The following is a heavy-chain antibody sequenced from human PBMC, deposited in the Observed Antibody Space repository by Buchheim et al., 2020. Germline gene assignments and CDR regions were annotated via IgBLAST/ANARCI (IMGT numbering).Heavy chain of an antibody. CDR2: IQDDGITT. CDR3: ARDDPGIGIDY. Sequence: EVQLVESGGGLVQPGGSLRLSCAASGFTFSTYWMHWVRRAPGKGLVWLAHIQDDGITTGYADSVKGRFTMSRDNAKNTVSLQMNSLGVDDTAVYYCARDDPGIGIDYWGQGIL. V-gene: IGHV3-74*01. D-gene: IGHD3-10*01. J-gene: IGHJ4*02. CDR1: GFTFSTYW.